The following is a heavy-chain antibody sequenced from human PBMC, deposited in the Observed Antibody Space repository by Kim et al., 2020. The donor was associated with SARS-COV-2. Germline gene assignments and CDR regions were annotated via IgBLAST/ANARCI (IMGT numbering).Heavy chain of an antibody. CDR3: ARDSPYSSFDY. Sequence: TYYADSVKGRFTISRDNSKNTLYLQMNSRGAEDTAVYYCARDSPYSSFDYWGQGTLVTVSS. J-gene: IGHJ4*02. D-gene: IGHD6-13*01. V-gene: IGHV3-66*01. CDR2: T.